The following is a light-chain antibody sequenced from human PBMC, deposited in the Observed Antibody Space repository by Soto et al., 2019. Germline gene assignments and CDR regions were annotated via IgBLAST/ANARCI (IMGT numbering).Light chain of an antibody. J-gene: IGKJ4*01. CDR1: QILSGTY. CDR3: QHYVSSPLT. V-gene: IGKV3-20*01. CDR2: PAS. Sequence: DIVLTQSPDTLSLSPGESATLSCRASQILSGTYLAWYQQKLGQSPRLLIYPASTKATSVPDRFSGSGSGKDFTLTISRLEPEDFAVYYCQHYVSSPLTFGGGTKVEIK.